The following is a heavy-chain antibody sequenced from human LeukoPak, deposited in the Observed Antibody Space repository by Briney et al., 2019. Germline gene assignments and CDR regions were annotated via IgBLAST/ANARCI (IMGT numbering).Heavy chain of an antibody. CDR2: ISFDGRNR. D-gene: IGHD6-13*01. J-gene: IGHJ4*02. CDR3: VRPRGIAAAGIFGAFDY. V-gene: IGHV3-30*04. CDR1: GFTFSSYA. Sequence: GGSLRLSRAASGFTFSSYAMHWVRQAPGKGLEWVALISFDGRNRYYADSVKGRFTISRDNSKNTLYVQMNSLRAEDTAVYYCVRPRGIAAAGIFGAFDYWGQGILVTVSS.